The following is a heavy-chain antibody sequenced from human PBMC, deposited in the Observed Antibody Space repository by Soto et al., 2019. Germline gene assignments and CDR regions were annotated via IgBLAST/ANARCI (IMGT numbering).Heavy chain of an antibody. Sequence: QGRLVQSGAGLRRPGSSVKVSCKASGGLFSGYPIGWGRRVPGKGLEWRGGIIPVFQTAYYTRRFQGRVTITADESTNTAYMELSSLRSEDTAIYYCARGGSGYTWFNEFWGQGTLVTVSS. V-gene: IGHV1-69*01. J-gene: IGHJ4*02. CDR3: ARGGSGYTWFNEF. CDR2: IIPVFQTA. D-gene: IGHD3-22*01. CDR1: GGLFSGYP.